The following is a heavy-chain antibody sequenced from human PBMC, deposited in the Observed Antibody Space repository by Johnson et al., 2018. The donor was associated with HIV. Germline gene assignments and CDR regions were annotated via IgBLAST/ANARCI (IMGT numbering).Heavy chain of an antibody. V-gene: IGHV3-7*03. D-gene: IGHD3-3*01. CDR1: GFTFGDYA. Sequence: VQLVESGGGLVQPGRSLRLSCTASGFTFGDYAMSWVRQAPGKGLEWVANIKQDGSEKYYVDSVKGRFTISRDNSKNTLYLQMNSLRVEDTAMYYCARGPILVWLSGDGFDMWGQGTKVTV. J-gene: IGHJ3*02. CDR3: ARGPILVWLSGDGFDM. CDR2: IKQDGSEK.